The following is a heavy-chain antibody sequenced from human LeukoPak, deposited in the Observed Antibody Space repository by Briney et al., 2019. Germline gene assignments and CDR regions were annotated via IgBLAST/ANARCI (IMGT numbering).Heavy chain of an antibody. CDR3: ARVLAHGDYGIDY. D-gene: IGHD4-17*01. CDR1: GFTFSSYE. V-gene: IGHV3-48*03. J-gene: IGHJ4*02. Sequence: PGGSLRLSCAASGFTFSSYEMNWARQAPGKGLEWVSYISSSGRTMYYADSVKGRFIISRDNAKNSLYLQMNSLRAEDTAVYYCARVLAHGDYGIDYWGQGTLVTVSS. CDR2: ISSSGRTM.